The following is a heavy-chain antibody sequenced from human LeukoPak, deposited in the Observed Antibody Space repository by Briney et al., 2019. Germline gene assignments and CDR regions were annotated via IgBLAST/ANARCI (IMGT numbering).Heavy chain of an antibody. V-gene: IGHV4-59*01. Sequence: SETLSLTCTVSGGSISSYYWSWIRQPPGKGLEWIGYIYYSGSANYNPSLKSRVTISVDTSKNQFSLKLSSVTAADTAVYYCARVNINNWHSCDYWGQGTLVTVSS. CDR1: GGSISSYY. CDR3: ARVNINNWHSCDY. D-gene: IGHD1-1*01. CDR2: IYYSGSA. J-gene: IGHJ4*02.